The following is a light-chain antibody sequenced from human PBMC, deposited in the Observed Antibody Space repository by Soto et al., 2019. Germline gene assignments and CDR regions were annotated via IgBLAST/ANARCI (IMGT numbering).Light chain of an antibody. V-gene: IGKV1-6*01. J-gene: IGKJ5*01. CDR2: AAS. CDR3: LQDYNYPLT. CDR1: QGIRND. Sequence: IQKTQSPHCPSAPVGDRITITYRASQGIRNDVGWYQQKPGKAPKLLIYAASSLQSGVPSRFSGSGSGTDFTLTISSLQPEDFATYYCLQDYNYPLTSGQGTRLEIK.